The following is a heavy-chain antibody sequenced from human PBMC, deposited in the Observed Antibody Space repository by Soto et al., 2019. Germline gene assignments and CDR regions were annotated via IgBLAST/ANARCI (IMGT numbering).Heavy chain of an antibody. J-gene: IGHJ4*02. Sequence: EMHLVESGGGLVQPGRSLTISCAASGFTFEDYAMHWVRQAPGKGLEWVSGISWNSGKIIYADSVQGRFTNSRDNAKNSLYLQMNSLRPEDTALYYCAKMVTWDSSGYYQGGFDCWGQGTLVTVSS. CDR1: GFTFEDYA. V-gene: IGHV3-9*01. D-gene: IGHD3-22*01. CDR3: AKMVTWDSSGYYQGGFDC. CDR2: ISWNSGKI.